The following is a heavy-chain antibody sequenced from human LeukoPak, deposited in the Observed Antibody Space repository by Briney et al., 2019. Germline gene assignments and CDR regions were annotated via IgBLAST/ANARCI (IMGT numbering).Heavy chain of an antibody. J-gene: IGHJ4*02. D-gene: IGHD2-8*02. CDR1: GGSISSYY. CDR3: ASLPLLVAGEYYFDY. V-gene: IGHV4-59*08. Sequence: SETLSLTCTVSGGSISSYYWSWIRQPPGKGLEWIGYIYYSGSTNYNPPLKSRVTISVDTSKNQFSLKLSSVTAADTAVYYCASLPLLVAGEYYFDYWGQGTLVTVSS. CDR2: IYYSGST.